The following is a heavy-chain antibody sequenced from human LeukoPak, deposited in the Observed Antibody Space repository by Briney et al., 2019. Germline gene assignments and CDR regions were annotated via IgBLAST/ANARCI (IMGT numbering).Heavy chain of an antibody. V-gene: IGHV4-34*01. CDR1: GGSFSGYY. D-gene: IGHD3-22*01. CDR3: ASYSNYYDSSGYYSPDY. J-gene: IGHJ4*02. Sequence: SETLSLTCAVYGGSFSGYYWSWIRQPPGKGLEWIGEINHSGSTNYNPSLKSRVTISVDTSKNQFSLKLSSVTAADTAVYYCASYSNYYDSSGYYSPDYWGQGTLVTVSS. CDR2: INHSGST.